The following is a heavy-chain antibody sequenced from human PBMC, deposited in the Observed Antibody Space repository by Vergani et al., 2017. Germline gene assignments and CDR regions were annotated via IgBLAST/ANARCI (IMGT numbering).Heavy chain of an antibody. V-gene: IGHV4-61*02. J-gene: IGHJ4*02. D-gene: IGHD5-12*01. Sequence: QVQLKESGPGLVGPSETLSLTCTVSGGPFSGGSHYWSWIRQSAGKGLEWIGRIYNTGGTNYDPSLKTRVTMSVDTSKNQFSLKLAPVTAADTAIYYCARFSSGFVAWGPGTPVTVSS. CDR2: IYNTGGT. CDR3: ARFSSGFVA. CDR1: GGPFSGGSHY.